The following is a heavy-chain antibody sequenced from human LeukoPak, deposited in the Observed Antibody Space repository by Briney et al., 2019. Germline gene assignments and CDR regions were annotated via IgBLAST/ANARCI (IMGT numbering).Heavy chain of an antibody. V-gene: IGHV1-2*02. D-gene: IGHD2-8*02. CDR3: ARSGSTGDSLDY. J-gene: IGHJ4*02. Sequence: SVKVSCKASGYSFTGYFIHWVRQAPGQGLEWMGCIYPNSGDTQYAQKFQGRVSIPRDTSPRTAYMGLSRLISDDTAVYFCARSGSTGDSLDYWGEGTLVTVS. CDR1: GYSFTGYF. CDR2: IYPNSGDT.